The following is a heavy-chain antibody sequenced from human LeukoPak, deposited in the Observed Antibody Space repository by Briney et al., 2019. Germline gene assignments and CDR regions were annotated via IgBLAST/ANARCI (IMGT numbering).Heavy chain of an antibody. CDR3: AKSVVNSGTYIPFDS. J-gene: IGHJ4*02. Sequence: GGSLRLSCAASGFTFSSYEMNWVRQAPGKGLEWVSVISGSGRSTYYADSVKGRFTISRDRSTNSLYLQMNSLRVEDTAIYYCAKSVVNSGTYIPFDSWGQGTLVTVSS. CDR2: ISGSGRST. V-gene: IGHV3-23*01. CDR1: GFTFSSYE. D-gene: IGHD1-26*01.